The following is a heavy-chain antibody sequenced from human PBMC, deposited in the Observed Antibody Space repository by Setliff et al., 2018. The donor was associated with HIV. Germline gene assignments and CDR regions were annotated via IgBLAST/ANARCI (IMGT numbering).Heavy chain of an antibody. D-gene: IGHD3-10*01. J-gene: IGHJ4*02. CDR2: INPSGDSA. CDR3: ATEDKGYYASGPG. V-gene: IGHV1-46*01. Sequence: ASVKVSCKASAFTFTDFGISWVRQAPGQGLEWMGIINPSGDSANYAQKFQGRATMTRDTSTSTVYMEVSSLRSEDTAVYYCATEDKGYYASGPGWGQGTLVTVSS. CDR1: AFTFTDFG.